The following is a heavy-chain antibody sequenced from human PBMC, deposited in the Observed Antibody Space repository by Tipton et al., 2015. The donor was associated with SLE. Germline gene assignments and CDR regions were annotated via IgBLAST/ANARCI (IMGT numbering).Heavy chain of an antibody. CDR3: ATRPGGGVDY. CDR1: GGSISSSSYY. Sequence: TLSLTCTVSGGSISSSSYYWSWIRQPPGKGLEWIGEINHSGSTNYNPSLKSRVTISVDTSKNQFSLKLSSVTAADTAVYYCATRPGGGVDYWGQGTLVTVSS. D-gene: IGHD3-16*01. J-gene: IGHJ4*02. CDR2: INHSGST. V-gene: IGHV4-39*07.